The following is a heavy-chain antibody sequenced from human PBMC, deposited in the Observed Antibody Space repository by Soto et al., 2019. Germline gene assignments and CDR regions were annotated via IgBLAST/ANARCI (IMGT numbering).Heavy chain of an antibody. CDR1: EFTFSTYG. V-gene: IGHV3-48*01. D-gene: IGHD3-3*01. CDR3: ARDLGLRFFPDAYFDS. J-gene: IGHJ4*02. Sequence: EVQLVESGGGLVQPGGSLRLSCAASEFTFSTYGMNWVRQAPGKGVEWLSYISSSTHTIYYADSVKGRFTISRDNAKNSLYLQMNSLRAEDTAVYYCARDLGLRFFPDAYFDSWGQGTLVTVSP. CDR2: ISSSTHTI.